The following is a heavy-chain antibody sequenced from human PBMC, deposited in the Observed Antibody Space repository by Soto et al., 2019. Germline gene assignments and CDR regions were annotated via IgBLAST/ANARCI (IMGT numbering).Heavy chain of an antibody. J-gene: IGHJ6*02. CDR3: ARGANDFWSGYFHYYYYGMDV. D-gene: IGHD3-3*01. Sequence: GGSLRLSCVASGFTFSSYAMHWVRQAPGKGLEWVAVISYDGSNKYYADSVKGRFTISRDNSKNTLYLQMNSLRAEDTAVYYCARGANDFWSGYFHYYYYGMDVWGQGTTVTVSS. V-gene: IGHV3-30-3*01. CDR1: GFTFSSYA. CDR2: ISYDGSNK.